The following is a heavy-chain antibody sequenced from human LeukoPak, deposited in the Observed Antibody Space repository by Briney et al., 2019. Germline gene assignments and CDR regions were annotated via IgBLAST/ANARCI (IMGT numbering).Heavy chain of an antibody. CDR3: ASVQPGQLEIYGMDV. D-gene: IGHD1-14*01. CDR1: GFTFSSYW. Sequence: GGSLRLSCAASGFTFSSYWMHWVRQAPGKGLVWVSRINSDGSSTSYADSVKGRFTISRDNAKNTLYLQMNSLRAEDTAVYYCASVQPGQLEIYGMDVWGQGTTVTVSS. V-gene: IGHV3-74*01. CDR2: INSDGSST. J-gene: IGHJ6*02.